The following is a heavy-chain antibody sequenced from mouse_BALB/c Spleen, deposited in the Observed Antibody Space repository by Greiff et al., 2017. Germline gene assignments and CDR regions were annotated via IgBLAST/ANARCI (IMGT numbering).Heavy chain of an antibody. CDR2: IYPGDGDT. J-gene: IGHJ4*01. V-gene: IGHV1-80*01. Sequence: VQLQQSGAELVRPGSSVKISCKASGYAFSSYWMNWVKQRPGQGLEWIGQIYPGDGDTNYNGKFKGKATLTADKSSSTAYMQLSSLTSEDSAVYFCAREDDYDEGFYAMDYWGQGTSVTVSS. D-gene: IGHD2-4*01. CDR3: AREDDYDEGFYAMDY. CDR1: GYAFSSYW.